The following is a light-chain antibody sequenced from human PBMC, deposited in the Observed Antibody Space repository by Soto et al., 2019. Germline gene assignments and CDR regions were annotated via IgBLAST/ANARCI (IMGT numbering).Light chain of an antibody. CDR1: SSDVGLYDY. V-gene: IGLV2-14*01. CDR2: AVS. J-gene: IGLJ1*01. Sequence: QSVLTQPASASGSPGQSITISCTGTSSDVGLYDYVSWYQQHPGKAPQLMIYAVSNRPSGVSNRFSASKSGNTASLFISGLQAEDEADYYCSSYTSDSSYVFGSGTKVHRP. CDR3: SSYTSDSSYV.